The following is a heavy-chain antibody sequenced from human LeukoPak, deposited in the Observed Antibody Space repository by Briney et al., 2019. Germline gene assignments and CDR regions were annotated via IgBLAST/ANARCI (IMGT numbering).Heavy chain of an antibody. CDR3: APYDILYDGMDV. CDR2: ISSSSSYI. D-gene: IGHD3-9*01. V-gene: IGHV3-21*01. J-gene: IGHJ6*02. CDR1: GFTFSSYS. Sequence: GGSLRLSCAASGFTFSSYSMNWVRQAPGKGLEWVSSISSSSSYIYYADSVKGRFTISRDNAKNSLYLQMNSLRAEDTAVYYCAPYDILYDGMDVWGQGTTVTVSS.